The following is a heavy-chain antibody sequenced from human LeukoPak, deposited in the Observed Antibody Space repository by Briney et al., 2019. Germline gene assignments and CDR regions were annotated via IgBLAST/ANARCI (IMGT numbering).Heavy chain of an antibody. Sequence: PGGSLRLSCAASGFTFSSYAMSWVRQAPGKGLEWVSAISGSGGSTYYADSAKGRFTISRDNSKNTLYLQMNSLRAEDTAVYYCAKTETMVRGVTNWFDPWGQGTLVTVSS. D-gene: IGHD3-10*01. V-gene: IGHV3-23*01. CDR3: AKTETMVRGVTNWFDP. J-gene: IGHJ5*02. CDR2: ISGSGGST. CDR1: GFTFSSYA.